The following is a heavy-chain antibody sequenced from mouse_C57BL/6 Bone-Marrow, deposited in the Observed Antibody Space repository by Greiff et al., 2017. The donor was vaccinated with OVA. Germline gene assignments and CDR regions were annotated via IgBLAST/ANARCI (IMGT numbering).Heavy chain of an antibody. CDR3: ARGGYNWYFDV. CDR2: ISSGSSTI. J-gene: IGHJ1*03. CDR1: GFTFSDYG. Sequence: EVKLVESGGGLVKPGGSLKLSCAASGFTFSDYGMHWVRQAPEKGLEWVAYISSGSSTIYYADTVKGRFTISRDNAKNTLFLQMTSLRSEDTAMYYCARGGYNWYFDVWGTGTTVTVSS. V-gene: IGHV5-17*01. D-gene: IGHD2-2*01.